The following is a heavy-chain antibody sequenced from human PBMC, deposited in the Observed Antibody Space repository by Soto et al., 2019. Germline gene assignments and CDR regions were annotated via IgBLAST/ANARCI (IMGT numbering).Heavy chain of an antibody. D-gene: IGHD3-3*01. CDR2: IYYSGST. CDR3: ARHYDFWSGYYGGFDY. CDR1: GGSISSYY. J-gene: IGHJ4*02. V-gene: IGHV4-59*08. Sequence: SETLSLTCTVSGGSISSYYWSWIRQPPGKGLEWTGYIYYSGSTNYNPSLKSRVTISVDTSKNQFSLKLSSVTAADTAVYYCARHYDFWSGYYGGFDYWGQGTLVTVSS.